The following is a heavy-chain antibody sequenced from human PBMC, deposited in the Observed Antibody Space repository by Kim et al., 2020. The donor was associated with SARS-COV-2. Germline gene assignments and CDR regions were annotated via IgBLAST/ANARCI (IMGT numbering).Heavy chain of an antibody. Sequence: SETLSLTCTVSGGSISSSSYYWGWIRQPPGKGLEWIGSIYYSGSTYYNPSLKSRVTISVDTSKNQFSLKLSSVTAADTAVYYCASGTTVDAFDIWGQGT. J-gene: IGHJ3*02. CDR2: IYYSGST. V-gene: IGHV4-39*01. D-gene: IGHD4-17*01. CDR1: GGSISSSSYY. CDR3: ASGTTVDAFDI.